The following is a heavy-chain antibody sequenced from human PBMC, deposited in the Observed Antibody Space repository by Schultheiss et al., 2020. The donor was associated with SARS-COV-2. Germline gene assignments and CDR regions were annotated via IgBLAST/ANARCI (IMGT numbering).Heavy chain of an antibody. CDR3: ARVRTGTFDY. CDR1: GGSISSGGYY. V-gene: IGHV4-61*08. J-gene: IGHJ4*02. D-gene: IGHD1-1*01. Sequence: SETLSLTCTVSGGSISSGGYYWSWIRQHPGKGLEWIGYIYYSGSTNYNPSLKSRVTMSVDKSKNQFSLKLSSVTAADTAVYYCARVRTGTFDYWGQGTLVTVSS. CDR2: IYYSGST.